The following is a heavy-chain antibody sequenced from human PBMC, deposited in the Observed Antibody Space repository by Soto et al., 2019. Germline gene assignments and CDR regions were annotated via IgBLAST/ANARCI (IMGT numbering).Heavy chain of an antibody. Sequence: PGESLKISCKGSGYSFTSYWISWVRQMPGKGLEWMGRIDPSDSYTNYSPSFQGHVTISADKSISTAYLQWSSLKASDTAMYYCARVPRRGMVRGGHAFDIWGQGTMVTVSS. J-gene: IGHJ3*02. CDR2: IDPSDSYT. CDR3: ARVPRRGMVRGGHAFDI. CDR1: GYSFTSYW. D-gene: IGHD3-10*01. V-gene: IGHV5-10-1*01.